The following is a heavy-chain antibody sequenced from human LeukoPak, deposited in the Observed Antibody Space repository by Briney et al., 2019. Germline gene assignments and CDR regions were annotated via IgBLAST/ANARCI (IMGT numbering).Heavy chain of an antibody. CDR2: ISGNGDRT. D-gene: IGHD3-10*01. J-gene: IGHJ4*02. Sequence: PGGSLRLSCAASGFTFIDYGIYWVRQAPGKGLEWVSGISGNGDRTSYADSVKGRFTISRDNSKNTLYLQMNSLRAEDTAVYYCARLWFGESHFDYWGQGTLVTVSS. CDR1: GFTFIDYG. CDR3: ARLWFGESHFDY. V-gene: IGHV3-23*01.